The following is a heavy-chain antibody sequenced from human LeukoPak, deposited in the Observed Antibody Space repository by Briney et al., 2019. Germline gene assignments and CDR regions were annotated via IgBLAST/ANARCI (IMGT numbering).Heavy chain of an antibody. Sequence: GGSLRLSCAASGFTFSNYAMTWVRQAPGKGLEWVSSITGSGSSTYFADSVKGRFTISRDNSQNTVFLQMNSLRDEDTAVYYCAKAITGSAAVADSWGQGTQVAVSS. CDR3: AKAITGSAAVADS. CDR2: ITGSGSST. D-gene: IGHD3-10*01. V-gene: IGHV3-23*01. J-gene: IGHJ4*02. CDR1: GFTFSNYA.